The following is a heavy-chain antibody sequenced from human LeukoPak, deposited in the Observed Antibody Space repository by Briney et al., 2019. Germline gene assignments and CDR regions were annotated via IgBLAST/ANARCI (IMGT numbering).Heavy chain of an antibody. CDR2: IIPIFGTA. D-gene: IGHD3-16*01. CDR1: GGTFSSYA. V-gene: IGHV1-69*13. CDR3: ARGPPPYTEGDLFYYYGLDV. J-gene: IGHJ6*02. Sequence: SVKVSCKASGGTFSSYAISWVRQAPGQGLEWMGGIIPIFGTANYARKFQGRVTMTAGESTSTAYMELSSLRSDDTAVYYCARGPPPYTEGDLFYYYGLDVWGQGTTVTVSS.